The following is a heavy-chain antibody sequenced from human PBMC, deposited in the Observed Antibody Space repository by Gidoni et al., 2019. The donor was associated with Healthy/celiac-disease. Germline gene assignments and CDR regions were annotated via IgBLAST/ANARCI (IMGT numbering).Heavy chain of an antibody. CDR2: ISSSSSYI. V-gene: IGHV3-21*01. Sequence: EVQLVESGGGLVKPGGSLSLSCAASGFTFSSYSMNWVRQAPGKGLEWVSSISSSSSYIYYADSVKGRFTISRDNAKNSLYLQMNSLRAEDTAVYYCARDLAVALLPFDYWGQGTLVTVSS. D-gene: IGHD6-19*01. J-gene: IGHJ4*02. CDR1: GFTFSSYS. CDR3: ARDLAVALLPFDY.